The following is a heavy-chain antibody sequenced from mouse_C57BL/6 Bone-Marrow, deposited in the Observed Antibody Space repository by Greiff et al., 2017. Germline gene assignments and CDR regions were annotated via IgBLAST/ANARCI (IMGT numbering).Heavy chain of an antibody. V-gene: IGHV1-26*01. D-gene: IGHD4-1*01. CDR1: GYTFTDYY. J-gene: IGHJ2*01. CDR2: INPNNGGT. Sequence: EVQLQQSGPELVKPGASVKISCKASGYTFTDYYMNWVKQSHGKSLEWIGDINPNNGGTSYNQKFKGKATLTVDKSSSTAYMGLRSLTSEDSAVYYCARTPGRGEYYFDYWGQGTTLTVSS. CDR3: ARTPGRGEYYFDY.